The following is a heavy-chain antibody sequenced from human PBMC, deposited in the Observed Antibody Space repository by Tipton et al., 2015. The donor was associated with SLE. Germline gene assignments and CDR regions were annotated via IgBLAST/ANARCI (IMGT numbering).Heavy chain of an antibody. Sequence: SLRLSCAASGFTFSSYSMNWVRQAPGKGLEWVSSISSSSSYIYYADSVKGRFTISRDNAKNSLYLQMNSLRAEDTAVYYCAREVGRDYDFWSGYSGHYMDVWGKGTPVSVSS. D-gene: IGHD3-3*01. V-gene: IGHV3-21*01. CDR3: AREVGRDYDFWSGYSGHYMDV. J-gene: IGHJ6*03. CDR2: ISSSSSYI. CDR1: GFTFSSYS.